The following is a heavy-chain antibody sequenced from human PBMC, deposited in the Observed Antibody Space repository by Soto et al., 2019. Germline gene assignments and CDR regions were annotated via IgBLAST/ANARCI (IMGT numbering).Heavy chain of an antibody. V-gene: IGHV3-23*01. CDR1: GFTFSSYA. J-gene: IGHJ4*02. Sequence: GGSLRLSCAASGFTFSSYAMSWVRQAPGKGLEWVSAISGSGGSTYYADSVKGRFTISRDNSKNTLYLQMNSLRAEDTAVYYCAKVPYYDFWSGYAPSYWGQGTLVTVSS. CDR3: AKVPYYDFWSGYAPSY. CDR2: ISGSGGST. D-gene: IGHD3-3*01.